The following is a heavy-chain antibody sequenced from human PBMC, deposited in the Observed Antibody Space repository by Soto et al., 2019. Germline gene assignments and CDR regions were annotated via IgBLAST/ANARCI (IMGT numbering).Heavy chain of an antibody. J-gene: IGHJ6*02. Sequence: PSETLSLTCTVSGGSISSYYWSWIRQPPGKGLEWIWYIYYSGSTNYNPSLKSRVTISVDTSKNQFSLKLSSVTAADTAVYYCVRYFWQWLVQYSYGMAVWGQGTTVTVSS. CDR2: IYYSGST. CDR3: VRYFWQWLVQYSYGMAV. V-gene: IGHV4-59*01. CDR1: GGSISSYY. D-gene: IGHD6-19*01.